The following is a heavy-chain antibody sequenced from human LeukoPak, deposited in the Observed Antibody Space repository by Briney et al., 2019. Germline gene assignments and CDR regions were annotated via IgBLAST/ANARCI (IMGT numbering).Heavy chain of an antibody. V-gene: IGHV4-39*07. CDR3: ARETTVTTIFNY. D-gene: IGHD4-17*01. Sequence: SETLSLTCTVSGGTISSSSYYWGWIRQPPGKGLEWIGSIYYSGSTYYNPSLKSRVTISVDTSKNQFSLKLSSVTAADTAVYYCARETTVTTIFNYWGQGTLVTVSS. CDR1: GGTISSSSYY. J-gene: IGHJ4*02. CDR2: IYYSGST.